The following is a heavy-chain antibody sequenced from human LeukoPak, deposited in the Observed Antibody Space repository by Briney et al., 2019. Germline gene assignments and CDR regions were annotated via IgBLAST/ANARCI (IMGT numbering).Heavy chain of an antibody. CDR1: GGSISSYY. CDR2: IYYSGST. D-gene: IGHD3-10*01. J-gene: IGHJ4*02. Sequence: PSETLSLTCTVSGGSISSYYWSWIRQPPGKRLEWIGYIYYSGSTNYNPSLKSRVTISVDTSKNQFSLKLSSVTAADTAVYYCARLTMVRGAPDYWGQGTLVTVSS. CDR3: ARLTMVRGAPDY. V-gene: IGHV4-59*01.